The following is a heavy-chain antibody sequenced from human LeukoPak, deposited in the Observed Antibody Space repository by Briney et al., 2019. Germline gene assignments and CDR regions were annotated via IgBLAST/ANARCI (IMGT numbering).Heavy chain of an antibody. V-gene: IGHV1-18*01. Sequence: ASVKVSCKASGYTFTSYGISWVRQAPGQGLEWMGWISAYNGNTNYAQKLQGRVTMTTDTSTSTAYMELRSLRSDDTAVYYCARGWYRGGNYPPLTDYWSQGTLVTVSP. CDR3: ARGWYRGGNYPPLTDY. D-gene: IGHD4-23*01. CDR1: GYTFTSYG. J-gene: IGHJ4*02. CDR2: ISAYNGNT.